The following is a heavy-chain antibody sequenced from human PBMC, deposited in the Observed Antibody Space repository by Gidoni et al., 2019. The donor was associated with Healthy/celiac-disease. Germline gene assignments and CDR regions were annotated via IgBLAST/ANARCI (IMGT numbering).Heavy chain of an antibody. CDR2: INHSGST. V-gene: IGHV4-34*01. CDR3: ARGFLYDYVWGSYRLGSYFDY. Sequence: QVQLQQWGAGLLKPSETLSLTCAVSGGSFSGYYWSWIRQPPGKGLEWIGEINHSGSTNYNPSLKSRVTISVDTSKNQFSLKLSSVTAADTAVYYCARGFLYDYVWGSYRLGSYFDYWGQGTLVTVSS. D-gene: IGHD3-16*02. CDR1: GGSFSGYY. J-gene: IGHJ4*02.